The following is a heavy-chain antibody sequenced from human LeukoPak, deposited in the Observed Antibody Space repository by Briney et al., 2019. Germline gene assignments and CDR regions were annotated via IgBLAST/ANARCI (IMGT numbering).Heavy chain of an antibody. CDR2: ISSSGSTI. J-gene: IGHJ4*02. D-gene: IGHD2-2*01. CDR3: ARGSRIVVVPAAMDY. CDR1: GFTFSSYA. V-gene: IGHV3-48*04. Sequence: PGGSLRLSCAASGFTFSSYAMSWVRQAPGKGLEWVSYISSSGSTIYYADSVKGRFTISRDNAKNSLYLQMNSLRAEDTAVYYCARGSRIVVVPAAMDYWGQGTLVTVSS.